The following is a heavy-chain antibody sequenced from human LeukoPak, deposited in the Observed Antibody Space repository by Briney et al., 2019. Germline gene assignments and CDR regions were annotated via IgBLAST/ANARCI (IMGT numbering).Heavy chain of an antibody. D-gene: IGHD3-10*02. Sequence: PGGSLRLSCAASGFTFSSYSMTWVRQAPGKGLEWVSSISSSSSYIYYADSVKGRFTISGDNAKNSLYLQMNSLRAEDTAVYYCAAMFGVTSSPFDYWGQGTLVTVSS. CDR3: AAMFGVTSSPFDY. CDR1: GFTFSSYS. J-gene: IGHJ4*02. V-gene: IGHV3-21*01. CDR2: ISSSSSYI.